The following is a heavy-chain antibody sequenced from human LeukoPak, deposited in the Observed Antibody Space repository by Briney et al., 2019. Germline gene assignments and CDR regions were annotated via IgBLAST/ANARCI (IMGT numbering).Heavy chain of an antibody. CDR2: IDPKSGDT. Sequence: GSVKVSCKAFGYTFTDYYLHWVRQAPGQGFEWMGWIDPKSGDTNYAQTFRGRFTMTRDTSISTAYMELSRLRSDDTAVYYCARVPVAGSFDYWGQGTLVTVSS. V-gene: IGHV1-2*02. J-gene: IGHJ4*02. CDR3: ARVPVAGSFDY. CDR1: GYTFTDYY. D-gene: IGHD6-19*01.